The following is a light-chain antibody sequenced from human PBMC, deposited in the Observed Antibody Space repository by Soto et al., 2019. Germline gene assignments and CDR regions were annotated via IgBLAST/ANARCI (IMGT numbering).Light chain of an antibody. CDR1: SSDVGGYNS. Sequence: QSVLTQPRSVSGSPGQSVIVSCIGTSSDVGGYNSVSWYQEHPGKAPKLMIYDVIKRPSGVPDRFSGSKSGNTASLTISGLLAEDEADYYCCSYVGSYSYVFGTGTKVTVL. J-gene: IGLJ1*01. V-gene: IGLV2-11*01. CDR2: DVI. CDR3: CSYVGSYSYV.